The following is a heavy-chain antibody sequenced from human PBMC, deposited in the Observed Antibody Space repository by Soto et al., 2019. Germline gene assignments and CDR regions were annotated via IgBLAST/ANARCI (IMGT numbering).Heavy chain of an antibody. CDR3: ARGYYGSGSYYNAYYSGMDV. J-gene: IGHJ6*02. CDR1: GGTFSSYA. CDR2: IIPIFGTA. D-gene: IGHD3-10*01. Sequence: RASVKVACKASGGTFSSYAISWVRQAPGQGLEWMGGIIPIFGTANYAQKFQGRVTITADESTSTAYMELSSLRSEDTAVYYCARGYYGSGSYYNAYYSGMDVWGQGTTVTGSS. V-gene: IGHV1-69*13.